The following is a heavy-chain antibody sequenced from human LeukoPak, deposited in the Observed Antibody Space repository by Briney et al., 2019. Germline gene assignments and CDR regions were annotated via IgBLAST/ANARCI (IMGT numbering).Heavy chain of an antibody. CDR1: GFTFSSDW. Sequence: GGSLRLSCAASGFTFSSDWMSWVRQVPGKGLEWVANIKKDGSERYYVDSVKGRFTISRDNAKNSLYLQTNSLRAEDTAVYYCARDQGCSTTNCYSYFQHWGQGTVVSVSS. J-gene: IGHJ1*01. V-gene: IGHV3-7*01. D-gene: IGHD2-2*01. CDR2: IKKDGSER. CDR3: ARDQGCSTTNCYSYFQH.